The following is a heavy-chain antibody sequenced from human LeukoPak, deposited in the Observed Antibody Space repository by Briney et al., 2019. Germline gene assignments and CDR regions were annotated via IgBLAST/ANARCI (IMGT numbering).Heavy chain of an antibody. D-gene: IGHD4-23*01. V-gene: IGHV3-7*01. CDR2: IKHDGSYQ. CDR3: AKDTDVGNFDY. CDR1: GFTFSHYW. Sequence: GGSLRLSCAASGFTFSHYWMSWVRLSPGKGLEWVGNIKHDGSYQFCVDSVRGRFTIPRDNAKNSLYLQMSSLTAEDTAIYYCAKDTDVGNFDYWGQGTLVTVSS. J-gene: IGHJ4*02.